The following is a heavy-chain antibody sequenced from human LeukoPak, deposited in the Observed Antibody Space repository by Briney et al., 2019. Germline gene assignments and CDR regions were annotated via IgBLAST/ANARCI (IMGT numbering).Heavy chain of an antibody. Sequence: PETLSLTCTFSGGSISIYYWSWIRQPAGKGLEWIGRFYSSGTTNYNPSLKSRVTMSVDTSKSQFSLKLTSVTAADTAVYYCARDNGGWYFDYWGQGTLVTVSS. D-gene: IGHD2-8*01. CDR2: FYSSGTT. J-gene: IGHJ4*02. V-gene: IGHV4-4*07. CDR3: ARDNGGWYFDY. CDR1: GGSISIYY.